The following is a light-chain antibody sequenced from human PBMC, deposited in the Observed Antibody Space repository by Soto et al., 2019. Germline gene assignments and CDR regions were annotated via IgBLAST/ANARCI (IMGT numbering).Light chain of an antibody. CDR1: QSISTY. CDR3: QQYDNLPLT. CDR2: AAS. Sequence: DIQMTQSPSSLSASVEDRVTITCRASQSISTYLNWYQQKPGKAPKLLIYAASSLQSGVPSRFTGSGSGTDFTFTISSLQPEDIATYYCQQYDNLPLTFGQGTRLEIK. V-gene: IGKV1-33*01. J-gene: IGKJ5*01.